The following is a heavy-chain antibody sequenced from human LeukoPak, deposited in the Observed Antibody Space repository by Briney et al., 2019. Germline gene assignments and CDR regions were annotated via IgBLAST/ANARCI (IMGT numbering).Heavy chain of an antibody. D-gene: IGHD3-3*01. V-gene: IGHV4-39*01. CDR2: IYYSGST. Sequence: PSETLSLTCTVSGGSISSSSYYWGWIRQPPGKGLEWIGSIYYSGSTYYNPSLKSRVTISVDTSKNQFSLKLSSVTAADTAVYYCAAHYDFWSGYPRIFDYWGQGTLVTVSS. J-gene: IGHJ4*02. CDR1: GGSISSSSYY. CDR3: AAHYDFWSGYPRIFDY.